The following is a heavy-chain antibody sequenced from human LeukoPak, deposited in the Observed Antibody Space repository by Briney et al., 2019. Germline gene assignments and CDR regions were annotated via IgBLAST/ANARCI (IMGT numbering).Heavy chain of an antibody. V-gene: IGHV4-59*01. CDR1: GGSISSYY. Sequence: NPSEALSLTCTVSGGSISSYYWSWIRQPPGKGLEWIGYIFYTVSTNYNPSLKSRVTISVDTSKNQFSLRLSSVTAADTAVYYCARRFYCSSTSCPYGMDVWGQGTTVTVPS. J-gene: IGHJ6*02. CDR2: IFYTVST. D-gene: IGHD2-2*01. CDR3: ARRFYCSSTSCPYGMDV.